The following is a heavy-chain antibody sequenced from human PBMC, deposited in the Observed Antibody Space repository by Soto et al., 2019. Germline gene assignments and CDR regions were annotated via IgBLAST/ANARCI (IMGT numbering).Heavy chain of an antibody. D-gene: IGHD2-15*01. V-gene: IGHV1-2*02. J-gene: IGHJ5*02. CDR2: INPNTGGT. CDR3: ARVVSWAARDWFDP. CDR1: GYTFTGYF. Sequence: QVQLVQSGAEVKKPGASVKVSFQAPGYTFTGYFIHWVRDVPGQGLEYLGWINPNTGGTDYAQKFQGRLTMTRDTSISTVFMDLKRLTSADTAVYYCARVVSWAARDWFDPWGQGTLVTVSS.